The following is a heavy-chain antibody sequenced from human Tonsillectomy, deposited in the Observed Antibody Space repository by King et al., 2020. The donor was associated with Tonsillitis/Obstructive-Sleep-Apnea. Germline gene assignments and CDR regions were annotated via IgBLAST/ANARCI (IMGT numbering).Heavy chain of an antibody. CDR3: TKDLSEGRYYGGTYYFHY. CDR2: ITWNSDSV. V-gene: IGHV3-9*01. CDR1: GFTFDDYA. Sequence: VQLVESGGGLVQPGRSLRLSCAASGFTFDDYAMHWVRQAPGKGLEWVSGITWNSDSVGYADSVMGRFTISRDNAKNSLYLQMNSLRVEDTAFYYCTKDLSEGRYYGGTYYFHYWGPGTLVTVSS. J-gene: IGHJ4*02. D-gene: IGHD3-3*01.